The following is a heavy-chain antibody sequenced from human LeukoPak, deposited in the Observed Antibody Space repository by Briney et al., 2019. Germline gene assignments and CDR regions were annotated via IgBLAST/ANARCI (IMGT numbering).Heavy chain of an antibody. J-gene: IGHJ4*02. CDR2: IIPIFGTT. CDR1: GGTFSIYT. D-gene: IGHD5-18*01. Sequence: ASVKVSCKASGGTFSIYTIYWVRQAPGQGLEWMGGIIPIFGTTKYAQKFQGRVTITADESTSTAYMELSSLRSEDTAVYYCARGLGIQLWAPLDYWGQGTLVTVSS. V-gene: IGHV1-69*13. CDR3: ARGLGIQLWAPLDY.